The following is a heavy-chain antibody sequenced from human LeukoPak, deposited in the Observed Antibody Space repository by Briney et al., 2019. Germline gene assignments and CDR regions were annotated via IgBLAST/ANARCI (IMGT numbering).Heavy chain of an antibody. V-gene: IGHV4-59*01. CDR1: GGSMSSYY. Sequence: SETLSLTCTVSGGSMSSYYWNWIRQPPGKGLEWVGYIYYSGSTNYNPSLKSRVTMSVDTSKNQFSLKLSSMTAADTAVYYCARALYDYGDSRIDSWGQGTLVTVSS. CDR3: ARALYDYGDSRIDS. J-gene: IGHJ4*02. D-gene: IGHD4-17*01. CDR2: IYYSGST.